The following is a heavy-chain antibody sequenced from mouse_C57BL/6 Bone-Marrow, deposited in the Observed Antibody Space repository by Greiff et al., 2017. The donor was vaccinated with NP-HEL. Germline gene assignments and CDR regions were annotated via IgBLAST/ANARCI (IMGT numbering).Heavy chain of an antibody. CDR1: GYTFTSYW. J-gene: IGHJ2*01. D-gene: IGHD4-1*01. V-gene: IGHV1-69*01. CDR2: IDPSDSYT. Sequence: QVQLQQPGAELVMPGASVKLSCMASGYTFTSYWMHGVKQRPAQGLAWIGEIDPSDSYTNYNQKSKGTSTLPLDKSSSTAYMQLRSLTSEDSAVDYCARNWGGYYFDYWGQGTTLTVSA. CDR3: ARNWGGYYFDY.